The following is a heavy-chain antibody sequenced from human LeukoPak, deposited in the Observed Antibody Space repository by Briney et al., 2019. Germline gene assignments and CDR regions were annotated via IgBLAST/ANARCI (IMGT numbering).Heavy chain of an antibody. J-gene: IGHJ4*02. CDR1: GFTFSSCG. D-gene: IGHD3-22*01. Sequence: PGGSLRLSCAASGFTFSSCGMHWVRQAPGKGLEWVAVISYDGSNKYYADSVKGRFTISRDNSKNTLYLQMNSLRAEDTAVYYCAKDSVGDSSGYFVYWGQGTLVTVSS. V-gene: IGHV3-30*18. CDR2: ISYDGSNK. CDR3: AKDSVGDSSGYFVY.